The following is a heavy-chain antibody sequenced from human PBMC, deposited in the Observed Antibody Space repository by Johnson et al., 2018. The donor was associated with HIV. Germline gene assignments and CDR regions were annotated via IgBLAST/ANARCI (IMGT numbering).Heavy chain of an antibody. CDR2: IYWNGSST. V-gene: IGHV3-20*04. CDR1: GFIFSDYG. Sequence: VQLVESGGGVVQPGGSLRLSCAASGFIFSDYGMSWVRQAPGKGLEWVAIIYWNGSSTGYGDSVKGRFTISRDNTKNSLYLQMNSLRAEDTAVYYCAREGGGDKEDAFDIWGQGTVVTVSS. D-gene: IGHD3-16*01. CDR3: AREGGGDKEDAFDI. J-gene: IGHJ3*02.